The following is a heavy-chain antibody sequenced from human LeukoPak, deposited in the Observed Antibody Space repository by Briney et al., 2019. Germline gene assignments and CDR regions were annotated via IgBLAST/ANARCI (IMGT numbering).Heavy chain of an antibody. D-gene: IGHD2-15*01. Sequence: GGSLRLSCAASGFTFSSYSMNWVRQAPGKGMEWVSSISSSSSYLYYADSVKGRFTISRDNAKNSLYLQMNSLSAEDTAVYYCARDLNFGVVVAATGFNWFDPWGQGTLVTVSS. CDR3: ARDLNFGVVVAATGFNWFDP. CDR2: ISSSSSYL. CDR1: GFTFSSYS. V-gene: IGHV3-21*01. J-gene: IGHJ5*02.